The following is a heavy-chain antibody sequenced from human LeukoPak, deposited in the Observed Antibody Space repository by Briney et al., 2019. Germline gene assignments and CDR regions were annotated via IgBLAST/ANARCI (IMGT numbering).Heavy chain of an antibody. V-gene: IGHV1-3*01. D-gene: IGHD2-21*01. Sequence: ASVKVSCKASGYSFTSYIMHWVRQAPGQSLEWMGWINAGNGNTKYSQKFQGRVTITRDTSASTAYMELSSLRSEDTAVYYCARGIRGIPNWFDPWGQGTLVTVSS. CDR2: INAGNGNT. CDR1: GYSFTSYI. CDR3: ARGIRGIPNWFDP. J-gene: IGHJ5*02.